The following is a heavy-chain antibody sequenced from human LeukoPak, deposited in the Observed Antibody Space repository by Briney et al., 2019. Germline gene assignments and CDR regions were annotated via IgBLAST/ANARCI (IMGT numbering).Heavy chain of an antibody. V-gene: IGHV3-23*01. CDR2: ISGSGGST. D-gene: IGHD4-17*01. Sequence: GGSLRLSCAASGFTFSSYGMSWVRQAPGKGLEWVSAISGSGGSTYYADSVKGRFTISRDNSKNTLYLQMNSLRAEDTAVYYCAPPKRTTVGGELGYWGQGTLVTVSA. CDR1: GFTFSSYG. CDR3: APPKRTTVGGELGY. J-gene: IGHJ4*02.